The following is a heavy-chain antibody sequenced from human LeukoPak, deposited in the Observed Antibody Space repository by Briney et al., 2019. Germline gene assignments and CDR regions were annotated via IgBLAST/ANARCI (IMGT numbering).Heavy chain of an antibody. CDR2: INWSGGST. CDR1: GFTFDDYG. J-gene: IGHJ4*02. Sequence: PGGSLRLSCAASGFTFDDYGMSWVRQAPGKGLEWVSGINWSGGSTGYADSVKGRFTISRDNAKNSLYLQMNSLRAEDTALYYCARDVGYCTKGVCYHYFDYWGQGTLVTVSS. CDR3: ARDVGYCTKGVCYHYFDY. V-gene: IGHV3-20*04. D-gene: IGHD2-8*01.